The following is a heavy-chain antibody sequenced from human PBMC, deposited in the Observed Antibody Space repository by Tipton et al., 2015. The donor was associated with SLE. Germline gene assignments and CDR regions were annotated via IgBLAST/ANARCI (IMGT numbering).Heavy chain of an antibody. D-gene: IGHD5-12*01. V-gene: IGHV1-46*01. CDR1: GYTFTSYY. CDR3: ARDRGNIVTTGLIDY. Sequence: QLVQSGAEVKKPGASVKLSCKASGYTFTSYYMHWVRQAPGQGLEWMGVINPSGGSTSYAQKFQGRVTMTRDTSTSTVYLDLSSLRSEDTAVYYCARDRGNIVTTGLIDYWGQGILVTVSS. J-gene: IGHJ4*02. CDR2: INPSGGST.